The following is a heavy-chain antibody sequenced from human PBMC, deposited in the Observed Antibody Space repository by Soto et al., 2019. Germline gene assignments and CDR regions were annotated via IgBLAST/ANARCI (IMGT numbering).Heavy chain of an antibody. J-gene: IGHJ6*02. Sequence: GGSLRLSCAASGFTFSSYSMDWVRQAPGKGLEWVSSISSSSSYIYYADSVKGRFTISRDNAKNSLYLQMNSLRAEDTAVYYCARGWIQLWPPSYYYGMDVWGQGTTVTVSS. D-gene: IGHD5-18*01. CDR1: GFTFSSYS. CDR3: ARGWIQLWPPSYYYGMDV. CDR2: ISSSSSYI. V-gene: IGHV3-21*01.